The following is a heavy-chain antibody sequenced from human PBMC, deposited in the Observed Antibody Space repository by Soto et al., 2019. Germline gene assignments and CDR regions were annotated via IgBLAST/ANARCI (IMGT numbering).Heavy chain of an antibody. V-gene: IGHV4-4*02. CDR3: ARHSSYYYDSSAYYDS. Sequence: QVHLQESGPGLVQSSGTLSLTCGVSGAPISTGNWWTWVHQPPGKGLEWIGEIYHGGNTNYRPSLKSRVTISVDNAKNQFSLRLSSVTAADTAVYYCARHSSYYYDSSAYYDSWGQGALVTVSS. J-gene: IGHJ5*01. CDR1: GAPISTGNW. CDR2: IYHGGNT. D-gene: IGHD3-22*01.